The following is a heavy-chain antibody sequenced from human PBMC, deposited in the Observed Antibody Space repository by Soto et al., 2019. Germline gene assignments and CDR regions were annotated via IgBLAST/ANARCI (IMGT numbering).Heavy chain of an antibody. CDR1: GYTFTGYD. Sequence: ASLKVSCKASGYTFTGYDMHWVRQAPGQGLEWMGWINPNSGGTNYAQKFQGRVTMTRDTSISTAYMELSRLRSDDTAVYYCARDQGEYYYDSSGPGAFDIWGQGTMVTVSS. J-gene: IGHJ3*02. D-gene: IGHD3-22*01. CDR3: ARDQGEYYYDSSGPGAFDI. CDR2: INPNSGGT. V-gene: IGHV1-2*02.